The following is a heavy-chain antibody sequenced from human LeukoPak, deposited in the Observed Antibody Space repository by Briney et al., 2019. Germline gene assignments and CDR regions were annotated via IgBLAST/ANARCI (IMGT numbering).Heavy chain of an antibody. D-gene: IGHD5-18*01. CDR3: ASGYSYGFSGYFDY. Sequence: SSVKVSCKASGYTFTGYYMHWVRQAPGQGLEWMGRINPNSGGTNYAQKFQGRVTITTDESTSTAYMELSSLRSEDTAVYYCASGYSYGFSGYFDYWGQGTLVTVSS. CDR2: INPNSGGT. J-gene: IGHJ4*02. V-gene: IGHV1-2*06. CDR1: GYTFTGYY.